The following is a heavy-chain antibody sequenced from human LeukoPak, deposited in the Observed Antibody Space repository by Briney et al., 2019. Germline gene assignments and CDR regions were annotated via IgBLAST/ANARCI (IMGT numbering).Heavy chain of an antibody. V-gene: IGHV3-30*18. Sequence: GRSLRLSCAASGFTFSSYGMHWVRQAPGKGLERVAVISYDGSNKYYADSVKGRFTISRDNSKNTLYLQMKSLRAEDTAVYYCAKDPDSSGWYYFDYWGQGTLVTVSS. CDR1: GFTFSSYG. CDR2: ISYDGSNK. CDR3: AKDPDSSGWYYFDY. D-gene: IGHD6-19*01. J-gene: IGHJ4*02.